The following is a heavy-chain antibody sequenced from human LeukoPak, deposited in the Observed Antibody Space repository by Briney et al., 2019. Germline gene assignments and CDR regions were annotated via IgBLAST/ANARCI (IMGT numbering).Heavy chain of an antibody. CDR3: VSYYDSSGYLFFDAFDI. J-gene: IGHJ3*02. V-gene: IGHV3-48*01. CDR2: ISSSGSPI. CDR1: GFTFSSYN. D-gene: IGHD3-22*01. Sequence: GGSLRLSCAASGFTFSSYNMNWVRQAPGKGLEWVSYISSSGSPIYYADSVKGRFTISRDNSKNTLYLQMNSLRAEDTAVYYCVSYYDSSGYLFFDAFDIWGQGTMVTVSS.